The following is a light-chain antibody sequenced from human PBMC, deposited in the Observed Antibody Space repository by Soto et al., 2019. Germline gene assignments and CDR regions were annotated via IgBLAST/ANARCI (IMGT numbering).Light chain of an antibody. CDR3: GSYTSTIPPYV. J-gene: IGLJ1*01. V-gene: IGLV2-14*01. Sequence: QSALTQPASVSGSPGQSITSSCTGTSSDVGLYDYVSWYQHLPGKAPKLIIYEVTYRPSAVSTRFSGSKSGNTASLTISGLQTEDEADYYCGSYTSTIPPYVFGTGTKLTVL. CDR2: EVT. CDR1: SSDVGLYDY.